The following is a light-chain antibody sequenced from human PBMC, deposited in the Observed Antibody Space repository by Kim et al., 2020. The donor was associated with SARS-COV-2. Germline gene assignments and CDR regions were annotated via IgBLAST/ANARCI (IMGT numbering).Light chain of an antibody. CDR2: DVT. J-gene: IGLJ1*01. CDR1: SYDVGGYRY. CDR3: SSYTSTSAYV. V-gene: IGLV2-14*03. Sequence: QSLLTQPASVSGSPGQSITISCTGTSYDVGGYRYVSWYQQHPGEAPKLLIYDVTKRPSGVSYRFSGSKSGNTASLTISGLQAEDEALYYCSSYTSTSAYVFGTGTKVTVL.